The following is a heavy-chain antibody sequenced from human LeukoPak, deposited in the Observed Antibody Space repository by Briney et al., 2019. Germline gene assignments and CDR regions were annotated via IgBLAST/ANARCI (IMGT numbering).Heavy chain of an antibody. D-gene: IGHD5-12*01. CDR2: IIPIFGAA. J-gene: IGHJ4*02. CDR1: GGTFSSYA. CDR3: ASTAPGGYSGYQPLDY. Sequence: SVKVSCKASGGTFSSYAISWVRQAPGQGLEWMGGIIPIFGAANYAQKFQGRVTITADKSKSTAYMELSSLRSEDTAVYYCASTAPGGYSGYQPLDYWGQGTLVTVSS. V-gene: IGHV1-69*06.